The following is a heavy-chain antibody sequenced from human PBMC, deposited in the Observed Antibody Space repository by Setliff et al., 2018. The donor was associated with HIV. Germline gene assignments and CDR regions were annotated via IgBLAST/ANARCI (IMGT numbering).Heavy chain of an antibody. CDR2: IHYTGNT. V-gene: IGHV4-59*08. CDR3: ARHWNYDTGLDPFDI. Sequence: SETLSLTCTVSGASISSYYWSWIRQPPGKGLEWIGFIHYTGNTNYNPSLKSRVTMSTDTSKNQLSLKLNSVTAADTAVCYCARHWNYDTGLDPFDIWGQGTMVTVSS. D-gene: IGHD3-22*01. CDR1: GASISSYY. J-gene: IGHJ3*02.